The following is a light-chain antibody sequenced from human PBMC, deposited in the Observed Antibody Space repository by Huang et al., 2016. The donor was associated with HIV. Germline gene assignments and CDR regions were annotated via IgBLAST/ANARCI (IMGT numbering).Light chain of an antibody. V-gene: IGKV2-28*01. CDR1: QSLLHSNGYNY. CDR2: LGS. J-gene: IGKJ5*01. Sequence: DIVMTQSPLSLPVTPGEPASISCKSSQSLLHSNGYNYLDWYLQKPGQSPQLLISLGSNRASGVPDRFSGSGSGTDFTLKISRVEAEDVGVYYCMQALETPITFGQGTRLEIE. CDR3: MQALETPIT.